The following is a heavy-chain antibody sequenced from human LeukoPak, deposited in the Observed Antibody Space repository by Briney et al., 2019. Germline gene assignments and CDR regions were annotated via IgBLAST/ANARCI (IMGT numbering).Heavy chain of an antibody. J-gene: IGHJ4*02. V-gene: IGHV4-39*01. CDR1: GGSISSSSYY. D-gene: IGHD2-15*01. Sequence: SETLSLTCTVSGGSISSSSYYWGWIRQPPGKGLEWIGSIYYSGSTYYNPSLKSRVTISVDTSKNQFSLKLSSVTAADTAVYYCARRCSGGSCYSTAPVDYWGQGTLVTVSS. CDR2: IYYSGST. CDR3: ARRCSGGSCYSTAPVDY.